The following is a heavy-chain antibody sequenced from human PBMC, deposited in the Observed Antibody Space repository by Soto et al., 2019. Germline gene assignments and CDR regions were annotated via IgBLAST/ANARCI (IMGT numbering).Heavy chain of an antibody. CDR2: IKSKTDGGTT. CDR3: TSVVRGVVPETYGMDV. D-gene: IGHD3-10*01. CDR1: GFTFSNAW. J-gene: IGHJ6*02. Sequence: GGSLRLSCAASGFTFSNAWMNWVRQAPGKGLEWVGRIKSKTDGGTTDYAAPVKGRFTISRDDSKNTLYLQMNSLKTEDTAVYYCTSVVRGVVPETYGMDVWGQGTTVTVSS. V-gene: IGHV3-15*07.